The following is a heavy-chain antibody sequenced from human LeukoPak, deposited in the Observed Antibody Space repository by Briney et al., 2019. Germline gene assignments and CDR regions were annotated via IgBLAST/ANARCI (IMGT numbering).Heavy chain of an antibody. J-gene: IGHJ4*02. CDR2: FYHSGSS. Sequence: SETLSLTCTVSGVSISTYYWGWIQQPPGKGLEWIGSFYHSGSSDYNPSLKSRVTMSVDTSKNHFSLKLNSVTAADTAIYYCAKGGGEHRYDPYFDYWGQGALVTVSS. CDR3: AKGGGEHRYDPYFDY. D-gene: IGHD1-14*01. CDR1: GVSISTYY. V-gene: IGHV4-59*01.